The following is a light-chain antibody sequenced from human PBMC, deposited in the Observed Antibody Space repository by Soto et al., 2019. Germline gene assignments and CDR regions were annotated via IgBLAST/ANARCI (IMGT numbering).Light chain of an antibody. CDR1: QSVSSNY. CDR3: QQYGSSPPFT. V-gene: IGKV3-20*01. J-gene: IGKJ2*01. CDR2: VAS. Sequence: EIVLTQSPGTLSLSPGERATLSCRASQSVSSNYLAWYQQKPGQAPRLLIYVASNRATGIPDRFSGSGSGTGFTLTISRLEPEDFAVYFCQQYGSSPPFTFGQGTKVEIK.